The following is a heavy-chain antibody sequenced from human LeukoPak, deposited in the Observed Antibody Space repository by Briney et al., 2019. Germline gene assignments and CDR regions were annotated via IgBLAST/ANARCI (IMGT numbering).Heavy chain of an antibody. CDR2: ITPSGGT. V-gene: IGHV1-2*02. CDR3: ARDRYGDGFAHLDY. Sequence: ASVKVSCKASGYTFTSYAIHWVRQAPGQGLEWMGWITPSGGTNYPQKCQGRVAITWDTSITTAYMDLSRLTSDDTAVYYCARDRYGDGFAHLDYWGKGARVPVPS. J-gene: IGHJ4*02. D-gene: IGHD5-24*01. CDR1: GYTFTSYA.